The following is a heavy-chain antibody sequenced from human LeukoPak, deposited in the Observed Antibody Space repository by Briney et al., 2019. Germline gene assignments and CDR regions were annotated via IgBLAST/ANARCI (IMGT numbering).Heavy chain of an antibody. J-gene: IGHJ4*02. CDR2: ISYDGSNK. Sequence: GRSLRLSCAASGFTFSSYGMHWVRQAPGKGLEWVAVISYDGSNKYYADSVKGRFTISRDNSKNTLSLQMNSLRAEDTAVYYCARFLYSSGLDYWGQGTLVAVSS. CDR3: ARFLYSSGLDY. V-gene: IGHV3-30*03. CDR1: GFTFSSYG. D-gene: IGHD6-19*01.